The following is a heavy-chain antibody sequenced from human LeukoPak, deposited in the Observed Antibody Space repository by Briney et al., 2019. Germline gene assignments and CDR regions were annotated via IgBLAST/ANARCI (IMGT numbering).Heavy chain of an antibody. CDR2: IYTSGST. Sequence: SETLSLTCTVSGGSISSYYWSWIRQPAGKGLEWIGRIYTSGSTNYNPSLKSRVTMSVDTSKNQFSLKLSSVTAADTAVYYCARVRVVRGVVGYFDYWGQGTLVTVSS. V-gene: IGHV4-4*07. CDR3: ARVRVVRGVVGYFDY. CDR1: GGSISSYY. J-gene: IGHJ4*02. D-gene: IGHD3-10*01.